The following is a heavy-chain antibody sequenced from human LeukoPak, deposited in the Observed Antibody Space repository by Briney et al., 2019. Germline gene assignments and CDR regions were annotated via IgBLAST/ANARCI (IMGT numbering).Heavy chain of an antibody. Sequence: ASVKVSCKASGYTFTSYAMNWVRQAPGQGLEWMGWINTNTGNPTYAQGFTGRFVFSLDTSVSTAYLQISSLKAEDTAVYYCARDVPTGYSSGWPQGNFDYWGQGTLVTVSS. CDR3: ARDVPTGYSSGWPQGNFDY. V-gene: IGHV7-4-1*02. CDR1: GYTFTSYA. J-gene: IGHJ4*02. CDR2: INTNTGNP. D-gene: IGHD6-19*01.